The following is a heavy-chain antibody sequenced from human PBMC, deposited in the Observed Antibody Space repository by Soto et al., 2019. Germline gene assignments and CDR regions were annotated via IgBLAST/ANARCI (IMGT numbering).Heavy chain of an antibody. CDR1: GFNFSDPN. D-gene: IGHD6-19*01. J-gene: IGHJ4*02. CDR2: ISGSSRYT. Sequence: PGGSLRLSCAASGFNFSDPNMNWSRHAPGKGLQWVSYISGSSRYTNFADSVKGRFTISRDNAKNSLYLQMNSLRAEDTAVYYCARHTSGWHYYDYWGQGTPVTVSS. V-gene: IGHV3-11*06. CDR3: ARHTSGWHYYDY.